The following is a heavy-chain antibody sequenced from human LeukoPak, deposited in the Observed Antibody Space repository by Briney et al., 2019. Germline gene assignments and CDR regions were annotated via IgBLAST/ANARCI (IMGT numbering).Heavy chain of an antibody. Sequence: PGGSLRLSCAASGFTFSSYGMHWVRQAPGKGLEWVAVIWSDGNNKYYADSVKGRFTISRDTSKNTLYLQMNSLRAEDTAVFYCARVPDSSGYGGYYYGLDVWGQGTSVTVSS. CDR3: ARVPDSSGYGGYYYGLDV. V-gene: IGHV3-33*01. J-gene: IGHJ6*02. CDR1: GFTFSSYG. CDR2: IWSDGNNK. D-gene: IGHD3-22*01.